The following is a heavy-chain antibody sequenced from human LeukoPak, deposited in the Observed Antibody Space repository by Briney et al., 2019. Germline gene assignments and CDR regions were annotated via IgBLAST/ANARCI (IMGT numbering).Heavy chain of an antibody. CDR2: INPNSGGT. Sequence: ASVEVSCKASGYTFTGYYMHWVRQAPGQGLEWMGWINPNSGGTNYAQKFQGRVTMTRDTSISTAYMELSRLRSDDTAVYYCARGYWGDYYYGMDVWGQGTTVTVSS. V-gene: IGHV1-2*02. J-gene: IGHJ6*02. CDR3: ARGYWGDYYYGMDV. D-gene: IGHD7-27*01. CDR1: GYTFTGYY.